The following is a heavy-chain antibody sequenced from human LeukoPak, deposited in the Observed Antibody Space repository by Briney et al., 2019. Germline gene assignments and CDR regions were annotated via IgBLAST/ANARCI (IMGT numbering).Heavy chain of an antibody. CDR3: ARDSAYDYVWGSYRYPYNWFDP. Sequence: PGGPLRLSCAASGFTFSSYAMHWVRQAPGKGLEWVAVISYDGSNKYYADSVKGRFTISRDNSKNTLYLQMNNLRAEDTAVYYCARDSAYDYVWGSYRYPYNWFDPWGQGTLVTVSS. J-gene: IGHJ5*02. D-gene: IGHD3-16*02. CDR1: GFTFSSYA. V-gene: IGHV3-30*04. CDR2: ISYDGSNK.